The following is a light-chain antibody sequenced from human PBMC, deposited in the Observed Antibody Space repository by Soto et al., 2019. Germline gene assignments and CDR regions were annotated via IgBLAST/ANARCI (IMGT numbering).Light chain of an antibody. CDR1: SSDVGGYSY. Sequence: QSALPQPASVSGSPGQSITISCTGTSSDVGGYSYVSWYQQLPGKAPKLMIYDVSDRPSGVSNRFSGSKSGNTASLTISGLQAEDEADYYCSSYTSSSLDVFGPAINVTL. CDR2: DVS. J-gene: IGLJ1*01. CDR3: SSYTSSSLDV. V-gene: IGLV2-14*01.